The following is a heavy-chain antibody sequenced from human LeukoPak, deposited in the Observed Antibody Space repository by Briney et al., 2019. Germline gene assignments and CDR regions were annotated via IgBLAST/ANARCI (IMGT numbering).Heavy chain of an antibody. Sequence: GGSLRLSCAASGFTFSSYSMNWVRQAPGKGLEWVSSISSSSSSYIYYADSVKGRFTISRDNTKNSLYLQMNSLRAEDTAVYYCARDQGYDILTGYYNPGAFDIWGQGTMVTVSS. J-gene: IGHJ3*02. V-gene: IGHV3-21*01. CDR2: ISSSSSSYI. CDR1: GFTFSSYS. D-gene: IGHD3-9*01. CDR3: ARDQGYDILTGYYNPGAFDI.